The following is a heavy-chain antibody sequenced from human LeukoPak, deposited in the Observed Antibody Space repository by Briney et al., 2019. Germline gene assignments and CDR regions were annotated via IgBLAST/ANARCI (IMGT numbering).Heavy chain of an antibody. CDR1: GYTFTGYY. D-gene: IGHD1-26*01. CDR2: INPNSGGT. J-gene: IGHJ3*02. CDR3: ATLLFDSGSCSLDAFDI. Sequence: ASVKVSCKASGYTFTGYYVHWVRQAPGQGLEWMGRINPNSGGTNYAQKFQGRVTMTRDTSISTAYMELSRLRSDDTAVYYCATLLFDSGSCSLDAFDIWGQGTMVTVSS. V-gene: IGHV1-2*06.